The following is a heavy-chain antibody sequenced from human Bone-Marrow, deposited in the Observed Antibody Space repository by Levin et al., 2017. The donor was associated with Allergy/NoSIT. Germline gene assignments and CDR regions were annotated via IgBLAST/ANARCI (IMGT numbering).Heavy chain of an antibody. CDR3: VRDHSSSWYFDF. CDR2: IKEDGSEE. J-gene: IGHJ4*02. D-gene: IGHD6-13*01. CDR1: GFSFSTYW. V-gene: IGHV3-7*01. Sequence: GGSLRLSCAASGFSFSTYWMSWVRQAPGKGLEWLAHIKEDGSEEYYVDSVKGRFTISRDNAKKSVYLQVDSLRVEDTAVYFCVRDHSSSWYFDFWGQGIQVTVSS.